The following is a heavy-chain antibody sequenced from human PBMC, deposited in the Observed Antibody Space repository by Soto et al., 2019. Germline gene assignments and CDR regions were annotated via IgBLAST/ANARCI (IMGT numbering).Heavy chain of an antibody. CDR1: GFTFSTYA. CDR2: IIGSGSST. CDR3: AKPDF. Sequence: EVQLLESGGGLVQPGGSLRLSCAASGFTFSTYAMSWVRQAPGKGLEWVSTIIGSGSSTYYADSVRGRFTISRDNSRNTLYLQINSLRTKDTAVYYCAKPDFWGQGTLVTVSS. J-gene: IGHJ4*02. V-gene: IGHV3-23*01.